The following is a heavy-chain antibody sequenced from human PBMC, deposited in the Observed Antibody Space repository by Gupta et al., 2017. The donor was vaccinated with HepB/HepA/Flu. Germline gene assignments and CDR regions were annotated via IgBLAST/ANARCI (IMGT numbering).Heavy chain of an antibody. CDR1: GFTFSNYA. V-gene: IGHV3-23*01. CDR2: ISGSGGST. CDR3: AKDRSFTVWMATNDY. J-gene: IGHJ4*02. Sequence: EVQLLESGGGLVQPGGSLRLSCAASGFTFSNYAMSWVRQAPGKGLEWVSGISGSGGSTYYADSVKGRFTISRDNSKNTLYMQMNSLRAEDTAVYYCAKDRSFTVWMATNDYWGQGTLVIVSS. D-gene: IGHD5-12*01.